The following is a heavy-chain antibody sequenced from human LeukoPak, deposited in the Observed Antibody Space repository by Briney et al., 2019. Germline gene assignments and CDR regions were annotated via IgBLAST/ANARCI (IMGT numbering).Heavy chain of an antibody. J-gene: IGHJ4*02. CDR1: GYTFTSYG. Sequence: GASVKVSCKASGYTFTSYGISWVRQAPGQGLEWMGWMNPNSGNTGYAQKFQGRVTMTRNTSISTAYMELSSLRSEDTAVYYCAVSGWTTGFDYWGQGTLVTVSS. D-gene: IGHD6-19*01. V-gene: IGHV1-8*02. CDR3: AVSGWTTGFDY. CDR2: MNPNSGNT.